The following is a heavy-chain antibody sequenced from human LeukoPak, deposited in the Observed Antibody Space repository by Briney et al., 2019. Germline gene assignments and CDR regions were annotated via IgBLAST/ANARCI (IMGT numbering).Heavy chain of an antibody. V-gene: IGHV3-30-3*01. CDR1: GFTFSFYA. CDR2: ISYDGTNK. J-gene: IGHJ4*02. D-gene: IGHD6-19*01. CDR3: ARARIRLGGWYAFDY. Sequence: GGSLRHSCAASGFTFSFYAMHWVRQAPGKGLEWVAVISYDGTNKYYADSVKGRFTISRDTSKNTLFLQMNSLRAEDTAVYYCARARIRLGGWYAFDYWGQGTLVTVSS.